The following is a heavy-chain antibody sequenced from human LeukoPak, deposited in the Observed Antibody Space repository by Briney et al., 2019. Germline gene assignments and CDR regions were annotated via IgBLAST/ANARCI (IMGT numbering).Heavy chain of an antibody. Sequence: PSETLSLTCAVYGGSFSGYYWSWIRQPPGKGLEWIGYIYHSGSTYYNPSLKSRVTISVDRSKNQFSLKLSSVTAADTAVYYCARVPGLGHFDYWGQGTLVTVSS. CDR3: ARVPGLGHFDY. CDR1: GGSFSGYY. V-gene: IGHV4-30-2*01. D-gene: IGHD3-10*01. CDR2: IYHSGST. J-gene: IGHJ4*02.